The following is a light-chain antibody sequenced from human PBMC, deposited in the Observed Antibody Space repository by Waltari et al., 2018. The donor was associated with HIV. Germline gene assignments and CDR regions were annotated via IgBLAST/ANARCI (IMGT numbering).Light chain of an antibody. CDR1: QSISNW. Sequence: DIQMTQSPYTLSASVGDRVTITCRASQSISNWLAWYQQKPGKAPKLLIYKASSLESGVPSRFSGSGSGTEFTLTISSLQPDDFATYYCQQYNSWTFGQGTKVEIK. CDR3: QQYNSWT. V-gene: IGKV1-5*03. J-gene: IGKJ1*01. CDR2: KAS.